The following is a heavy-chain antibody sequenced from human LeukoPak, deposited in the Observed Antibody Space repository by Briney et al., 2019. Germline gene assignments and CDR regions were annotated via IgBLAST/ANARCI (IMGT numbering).Heavy chain of an antibody. J-gene: IGHJ4*02. D-gene: IGHD1-26*01. V-gene: IGHV3-23*01. CDR1: KFTFYDYV. Sequence: GGSLRLSCAAPKFTFYDYVMTWVRQAPGKGLEWVSAISTRSTYTYYADSVRGRFTISRDDSKNTLYLQMNRLRVDDTARYYCAPWIVGGFWADYWGQGALATVSS. CDR3: APWIVGGFWADY. CDR2: ISTRSTYT.